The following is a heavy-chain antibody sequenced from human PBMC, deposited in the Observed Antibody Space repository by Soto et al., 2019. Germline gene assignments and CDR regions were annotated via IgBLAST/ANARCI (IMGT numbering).Heavy chain of an antibody. V-gene: IGHV3-33*01. CDR2: IWYDGSNK. CDR1: GFTFSSYG. D-gene: IGHD1-7*01. J-gene: IGHJ4*02. Sequence: GGSLRLSCAASGFTFSSYGMHWVRQAPGKGLEWVAVIWYDGSNKYYADSVKGRFTISRDNSKNTLYLQMNSLRAEDTAVYYCASLFIGQAKWRHELIDYWGQGTLVTVSS. CDR3: ASLFIGQAKWRHELIDY.